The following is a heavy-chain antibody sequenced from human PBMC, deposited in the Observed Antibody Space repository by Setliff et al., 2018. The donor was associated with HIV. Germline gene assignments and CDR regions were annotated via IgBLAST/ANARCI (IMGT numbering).Heavy chain of an antibody. V-gene: IGHV1-46*01. D-gene: IGHD1-26*01. Sequence: ASVKVSCKASGDTFTDYHFHWVRQAPGQGLEWMGIINPSGDFTDYAQKFHDRVIMTTDTSTGTAYMELRSLRSDDTAVYYCARDQGHVGATNFDYWGQGTLVTVSS. CDR3: ARDQGHVGATNFDY. J-gene: IGHJ4*02. CDR2: INPSGDFT. CDR1: GDTFTDYH.